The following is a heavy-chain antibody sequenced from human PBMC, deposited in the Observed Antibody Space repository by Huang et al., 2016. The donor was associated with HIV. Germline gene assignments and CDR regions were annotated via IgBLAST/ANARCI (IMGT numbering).Heavy chain of an antibody. CDR2: ISDDGSSK. V-gene: IGHV3-30*18. CDR3: AKDGRGSGTYYDYFEY. J-gene: IGHJ4*02. CDR1: GFTFNKFD. Sequence: QVQLVESGGGVVQPGRSLRLSCAAFGFTFNKFDMHWVRQAQGKGLEWVAIISDDGSSKYHADSVKGRFTISRDNSKNTVYLQMNSLRVEDTAVYYCAKDGRGSGTYYDYFEYWGQGTLVTVSS. D-gene: IGHD1-26*01.